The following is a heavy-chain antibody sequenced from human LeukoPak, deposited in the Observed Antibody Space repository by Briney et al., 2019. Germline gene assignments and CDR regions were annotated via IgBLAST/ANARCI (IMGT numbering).Heavy chain of an antibody. D-gene: IGHD2-2*01. Sequence: ASVKVSCKASGGTFSSYAISWVRQAPGQGLEWMGGIIPIFGTANYAQKFQGRVTITADESTSTAYMELSSLRSEDTAVYYCARGSGYCSSTSCYGGFDIWGQGTMVTVSS. CDR1: GGTFSSYA. CDR3: ARGSGYCSSTSCYGGFDI. CDR2: IIPIFGTA. J-gene: IGHJ3*02. V-gene: IGHV1-69*13.